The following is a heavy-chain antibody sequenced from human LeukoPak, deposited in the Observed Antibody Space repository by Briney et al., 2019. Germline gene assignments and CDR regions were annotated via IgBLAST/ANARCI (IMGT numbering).Heavy chain of an antibody. CDR1: GGSISSYY. J-gene: IGHJ4*02. CDR2: IYYSGST. V-gene: IGHV4-59*01. Sequence: PSETLSLTCTDSGGSISSYYWSWIRQPPGKGLEWIGYIYYSGSTNYNPSLKSRVTISVDTSKNQFSLKLSSVTAADTAVYYCARDVAGFDYWGQGTLVTVSS. D-gene: IGHD6-13*01. CDR3: ARDVAGFDY.